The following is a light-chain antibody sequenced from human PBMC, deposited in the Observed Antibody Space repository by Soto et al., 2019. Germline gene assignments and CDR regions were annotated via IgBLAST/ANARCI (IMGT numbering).Light chain of an antibody. CDR2: DAS. Sequence: EIVLTQSPATLSLSPGERSTLACGASPSVTNFLAWYQQKPGQAPRLLIFDASNRATGIPARFSGSGSATDFTLTISSLEPEDFAVYYCQHRSIWPVSFGQGTRLEIK. CDR3: QHRSIWPVS. J-gene: IGKJ5*01. V-gene: IGKV3-11*01. CDR1: PSVTNF.